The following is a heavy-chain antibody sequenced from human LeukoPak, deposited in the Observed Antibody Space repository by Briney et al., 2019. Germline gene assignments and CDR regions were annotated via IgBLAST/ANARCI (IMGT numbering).Heavy chain of an antibody. CDR1: GGTFSSYA. CDR2: IIPIFGTA. D-gene: IGHD6-6*01. V-gene: IGHV1-69*13. J-gene: IGHJ6*03. Sequence: ASVKVSCKASGGTFSSYAISWVRQAPGQGLEWMGGIIPIFGTANYAQKFQGRVTITADESTSTAYMELSSLRSEDTAVYYCASSGSSSSGLSFYYYYYMDVWGKGTTVTVSS. CDR3: ASSGSSSSGLSFYYYYYMDV.